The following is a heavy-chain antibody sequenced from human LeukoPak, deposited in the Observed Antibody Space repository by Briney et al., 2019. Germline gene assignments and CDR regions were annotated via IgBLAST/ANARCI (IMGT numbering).Heavy chain of an antibody. D-gene: IGHD7-27*01. CDR1: GDSVSSNTAA. J-gene: IGHJ4*02. CDR2: TYYRSKWYN. V-gene: IGHV6-1*01. CDR3: AREQTGDQNSDD. Sequence: SQTLSLTCAISGDSVSSNTAAWNWIRQSPSRGLKWLGRTYYRSKWYNNYAVSVKSRISINPDTSNNQSSLQLKPVTPEDTAVYYCAREQTGDQNSDDWGQGSLATVSS.